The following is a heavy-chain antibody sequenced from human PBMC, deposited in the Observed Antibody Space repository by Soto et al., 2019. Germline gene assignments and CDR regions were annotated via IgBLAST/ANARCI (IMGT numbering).Heavy chain of an antibody. CDR3: VKDFDAGGARF. CDR2: IFWESGGT. Sequence: EVQLVESGGGLEQPGGSLRLSCAVSGITPEQNAMHWVRQSTGKGLEWVSGIFWESGGTGYADSVQGRFTISRDNAKNSLFLKMNSLRTEDTALYYCVKDFDAGGARFWGKGTLVIVSS. CDR1: GITPEQNA. J-gene: IGHJ4*02. V-gene: IGHV3-9*02. D-gene: IGHD3-16*01.